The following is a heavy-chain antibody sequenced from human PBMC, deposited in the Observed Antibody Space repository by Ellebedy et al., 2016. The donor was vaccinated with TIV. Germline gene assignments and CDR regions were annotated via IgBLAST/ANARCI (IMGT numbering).Heavy chain of an antibody. D-gene: IGHD6-19*01. CDR2: ISDSGGNT. V-gene: IGHV3-23*01. Sequence: GESLKISCVASGFTFSSYAMCWVRQAPGKGLEWVSTISDSGGNTYFPDSVKGRFTFSRDNSRNTVYLQMNSLRVEDTAVYYCARDAARSGWISDYWGQGTLVTVSS. CDR1: GFTFSSYA. J-gene: IGHJ4*02. CDR3: ARDAARSGWISDY.